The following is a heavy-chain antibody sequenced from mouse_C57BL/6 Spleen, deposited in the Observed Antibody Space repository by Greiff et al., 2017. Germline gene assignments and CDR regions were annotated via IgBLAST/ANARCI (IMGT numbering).Heavy chain of an antibody. CDR1: GFTIKNTY. J-gene: IGHJ4*01. CDR2: IDPANGNT. Sequence: VQLQQSVAELVRPGASVKLSCTASGFTIKNTYMHWVKQRPEQGLEWIGRIDPANGNTKYAPKFQGKATITADTSSNTAYLQLISLTSEDTTIYYCASLWDDYAMDYWGQGTSVTVSS. CDR3: ASLWDDYAMDY. D-gene: IGHD4-1*01. V-gene: IGHV14-3*01.